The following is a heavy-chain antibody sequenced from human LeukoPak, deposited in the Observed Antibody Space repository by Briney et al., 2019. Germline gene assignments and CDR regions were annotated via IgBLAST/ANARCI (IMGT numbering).Heavy chain of an antibody. CDR1: GFTFSSYW. CDR2: IKQDGSEK. V-gene: IGHV3-7*01. CDR3: ARDRETYVYDSFFDY. Sequence: GGSLRLSCAASGFTFSSYWMSWVRQAPGKGLEWVANIKQDGSEKYYVDSVKGRFTISRDNSKNTLYLQMNSLRAEDTAVYYCARDRETYVYDSFFDYWGQGTLVTVSS. J-gene: IGHJ4*02. D-gene: IGHD3-22*01.